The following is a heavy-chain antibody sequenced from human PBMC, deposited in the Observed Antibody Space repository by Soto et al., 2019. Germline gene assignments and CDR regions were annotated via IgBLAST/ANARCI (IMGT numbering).Heavy chain of an antibody. CDR3: TRLYGDFNIYWYFDL. J-gene: IGHJ2*01. D-gene: IGHD4-17*01. CDR1: GFTFSDSA. V-gene: IGHV3-73*01. Sequence: GGSLRLSCAASGFTFSDSAMHWVRQASGKGLEWVGRIRSKANSYATAYAASVKGRFTISRDDSKNTAYLQMNSLKIEDTAVYYCTRLYGDFNIYWYFDLWGRGTLVTVSS. CDR2: IRSKANSYAT.